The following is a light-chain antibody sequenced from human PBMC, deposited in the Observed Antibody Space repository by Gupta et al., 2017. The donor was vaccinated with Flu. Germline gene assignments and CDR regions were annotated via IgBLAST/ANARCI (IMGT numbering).Light chain of an antibody. Sequence: SPATLSLSPGERATLSCRASQSVSDYLAWYQQKPGQAPRLLIYDTSNRATGIPARFSGSGSGTDFTLTITSLEPEDFVVYFCQQRYKWLTFGGGTKVEIK. CDR1: QSVSDY. V-gene: IGKV3-11*01. J-gene: IGKJ4*01. CDR3: QQRYKWLT. CDR2: DTS.